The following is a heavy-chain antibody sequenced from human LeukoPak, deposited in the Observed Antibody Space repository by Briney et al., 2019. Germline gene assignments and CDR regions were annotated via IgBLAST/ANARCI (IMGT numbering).Heavy chain of an antibody. CDR1: GFTFSSSA. CDR2: IGGSGAGT. V-gene: IGHV3-23*01. J-gene: IGHJ4*02. Sequence: GGSLRLSCAASGFTFSSSAMSWVRQAPGKGLEWVSGIGGSGAGTYYAVSVKGRFTISRDNSKNTLYLQMNSLRAEDTAIYYCATTLHSGYYDLYWGQGTLVTVSS. CDR3: ATTLHSGYYDLY. D-gene: IGHD3-22*01.